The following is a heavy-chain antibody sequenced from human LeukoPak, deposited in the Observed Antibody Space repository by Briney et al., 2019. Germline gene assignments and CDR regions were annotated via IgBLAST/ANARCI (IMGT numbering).Heavy chain of an antibody. CDR2: IIPIFGTA. Sequence: SVKVSCKASGGIFSSYAISWVRQAPGQGLEWMGGIIPIFGTANYAQKFQGRVTITADESTSTAYMELSSLRSEDTAVYYCARVGVVGGYCSSTSCPPYYYGMDVWGQGTTVTVSS. J-gene: IGHJ6*02. V-gene: IGHV1-69*01. CDR3: ARVGVVGGYCSSTSCPPYYYGMDV. D-gene: IGHD2-2*01. CDR1: GGIFSSYA.